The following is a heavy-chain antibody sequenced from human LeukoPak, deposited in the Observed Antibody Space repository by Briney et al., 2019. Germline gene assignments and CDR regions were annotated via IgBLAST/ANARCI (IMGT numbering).Heavy chain of an antibody. V-gene: IGHV4-59*08. CDR3: ARLLSHYSNAFDI. J-gene: IGHJ3*02. D-gene: IGHD3-10*01. CDR2: IYYSGST. Sequence: SETLSLTCTVSGGSISSYYWSWIRQPPGKGLEWIGYIYYSGSTNYNPSLKSRVTISVDTSKNQFSLKLSSVTAADTAVYYCARLLSHYSNAFDIWGQGTMVTVSS. CDR1: GGSISSYY.